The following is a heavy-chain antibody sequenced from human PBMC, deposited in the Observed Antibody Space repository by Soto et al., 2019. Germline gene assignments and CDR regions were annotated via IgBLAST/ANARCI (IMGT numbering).Heavy chain of an antibody. CDR2: IFTGGAT. CDR1: GFTVSSHY. Sequence: VQVVESGGGLVPPGGSLRLSCAASGFTVSSHYMSWVRQAPGKGLEWVSVIFTGGATYYADSVKGRFTISRHSSKNTVYLPMNSLRAEDTAVYYCARDRYSSGWLDAFDIWGQGTMVTVSS. D-gene: IGHD6-19*01. CDR3: ARDRYSSGWLDAFDI. V-gene: IGHV3-53*04. J-gene: IGHJ3*02.